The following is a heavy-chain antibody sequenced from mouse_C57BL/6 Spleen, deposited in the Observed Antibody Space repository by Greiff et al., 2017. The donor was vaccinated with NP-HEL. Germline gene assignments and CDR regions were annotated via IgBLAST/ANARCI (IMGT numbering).Heavy chain of an antibody. CDR2: IYPGSGST. J-gene: IGHJ3*01. CDR1: GYTFTSYW. CDR3: ARAGDDYDGAWFAY. V-gene: IGHV1-55*01. D-gene: IGHD2-4*01. Sequence: QVQLQQPGAELVKPGASVKMSCKASGYTFTSYWITWVKQRPGQGLEWIGDIYPGSGSTNYNEKFKSKATLTVDTSSSTAYMQLSSLTSEDSAVYYCARAGDDYDGAWFAYWGQGTLVTVSA.